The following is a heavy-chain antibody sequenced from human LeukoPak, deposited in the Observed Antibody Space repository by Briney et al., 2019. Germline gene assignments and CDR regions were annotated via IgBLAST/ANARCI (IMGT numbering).Heavy chain of an antibody. CDR1: GGSFSGYY. D-gene: IGHD6-13*01. V-gene: IGHV4-34*01. CDR2: INHSGST. CDR3: ARNPGSRLDY. Sequence: SETLSLTCAVYGGSFSGYYWSWIRQPPGKGLEWIGEINHSGSTNYNPSLKSRVTISVDTSKNQFSLKLSSVTAADTAVYYCARNPGSRLDYRGQGTLVTVSS. J-gene: IGHJ4*02.